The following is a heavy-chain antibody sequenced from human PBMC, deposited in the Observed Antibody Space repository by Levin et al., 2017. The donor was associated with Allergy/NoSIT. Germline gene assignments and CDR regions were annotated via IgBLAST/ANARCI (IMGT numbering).Heavy chain of an antibody. CDR3: ARDGFYCSGGSCSLYYYYYGMDV. J-gene: IGHJ6*02. CDR2: INSDGSST. CDR1: GFTFSSYW. Sequence: GGSLRLSCAASGFTFSSYWMHWVRQAPGKGLVWVSRINSDGSSTSYADSVKGRFTISRDNAKNTLYLQMNSLRAEDTAVYYCARDGFYCSGGSCSLYYYYYGMDVWGQGTTVTVSS. D-gene: IGHD2-15*01. V-gene: IGHV3-74*01.